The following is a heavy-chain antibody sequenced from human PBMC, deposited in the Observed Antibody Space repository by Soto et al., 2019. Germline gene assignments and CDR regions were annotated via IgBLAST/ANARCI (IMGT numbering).Heavy chain of an antibody. D-gene: IGHD1-26*01. V-gene: IGHV1-2*02. CDR3: ARAEPLVGATNYYYYYGMDV. CDR1: GYTFTGYY. CDR2: INPNSGGT. Sequence: ASVKVSCKASGYTFTGYYMHWVRQAPGQGLEWMGWINPNSGGTNYAQKFQGRVTMTRDTSISTAYMELSRLRSDDTAVYYCARAEPLVGATNYYYYYGMDVWGQGTTVTVSS. J-gene: IGHJ6*02.